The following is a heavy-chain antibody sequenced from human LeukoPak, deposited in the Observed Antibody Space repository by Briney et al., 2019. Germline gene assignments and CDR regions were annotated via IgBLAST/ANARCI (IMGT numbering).Heavy chain of an antibody. J-gene: IGHJ4*02. CDR2: MSPSGTT. D-gene: IGHD3-22*01. CDR1: GDSVCSGSYY. Sequence: KPSGTLSLTCTVSGDSVCSGSYYLSWIRQPPGKGLDWIAYMSPSGTTNYNPSLKSRVTTSVDTSRTQFSLRLSSVTAADTAVYYCARGQDDRSGTFDYWGQGTLVTVSS. V-gene: IGHV4-61*01. CDR3: ARGQDDRSGTFDY.